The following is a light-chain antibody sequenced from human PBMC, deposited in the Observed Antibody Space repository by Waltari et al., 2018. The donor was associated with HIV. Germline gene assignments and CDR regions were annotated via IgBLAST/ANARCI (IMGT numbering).Light chain of an antibody. CDR1: SSNIGRND. Sequence: QSVLTQPPSASGTPGQRVTISCSGISSNIGRNDVRWYQQFPGTAPKVLMSANNQRPSGVPDRFSASKSGTSASLASSGLHSEDEADYYCATWDDSLNGPLFGGGTKLTVL. J-gene: IGLJ2*01. V-gene: IGLV1-44*01. CDR3: ATWDDSLNGPL. CDR2: ANN.